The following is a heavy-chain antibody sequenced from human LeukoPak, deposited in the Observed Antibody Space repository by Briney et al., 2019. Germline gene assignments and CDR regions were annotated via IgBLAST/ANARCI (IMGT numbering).Heavy chain of an antibody. Sequence: GASVKVSCKASGGTFSIYAISWVRQAPGQGLEWMGGIIPIFGTANYAQKFQGRVTITTDESTSTAYMELSSLRPEDTAVYYRASSLAPPRRYYYYYYMDVWGKGTTVTVSS. CDR3: ASSLAPPRRYYYYYYMDV. J-gene: IGHJ6*03. V-gene: IGHV1-69*05. CDR2: IIPIFGTA. CDR1: GGTFSIYA.